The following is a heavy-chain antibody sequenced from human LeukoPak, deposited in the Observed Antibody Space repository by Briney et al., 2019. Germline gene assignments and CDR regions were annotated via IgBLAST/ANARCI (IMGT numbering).Heavy chain of an antibody. V-gene: IGHV3-48*02. CDR3: ARDSLTYYYGSGSYPDAFDI. Sequence: GGSLRLSCAASGFTFSSYSMNWVRQAPREGLEWVSYISSSSSTIYYADSVKGRFTISRDNAKNSLYLQMNSLRDEDTAVYYCARDSLTYYYGSGSYPDAFDIWGQGTMVTVSS. CDR2: ISSSSSTI. CDR1: GFTFSSYS. J-gene: IGHJ3*02. D-gene: IGHD3-10*01.